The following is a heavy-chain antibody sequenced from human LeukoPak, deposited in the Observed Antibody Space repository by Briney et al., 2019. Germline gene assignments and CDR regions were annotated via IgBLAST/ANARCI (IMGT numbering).Heavy chain of an antibody. CDR3: ARGAWYGDFWSGYLNYFDY. J-gene: IGHJ4*02. CDR1: GGSFSGYY. V-gene: IGHV4-34*01. CDR2: INHSGST. D-gene: IGHD3-3*01. Sequence: SETLSLTCAVYGGSFSGYYWSWIRQPPGKGLEWIGEINHSGSTNYNPSLKSRVTISVDTSKNQFSLKLSSVTAADTAVYYCARGAWYGDFWSGYLNYFDYWGQGTLVTVSS.